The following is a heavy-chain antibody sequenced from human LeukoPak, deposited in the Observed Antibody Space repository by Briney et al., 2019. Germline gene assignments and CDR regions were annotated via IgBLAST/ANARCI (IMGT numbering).Heavy chain of an antibody. D-gene: IGHD3-16*01. CDR1: GFTFNAYS. CDR3: ARDGVPAYYYAMDV. Sequence: PGGSLRLSCAASGFTFNAYSMNWVRQAPGKGLEWVSCISSSGDYIYYADSLKGRFTISSDNAKNSLFLQMNSLRAEDTAVYYCARDGVPAYYYAMDVWGQGTTVTVSS. CDR2: ISSSGDYI. V-gene: IGHV3-21*01. J-gene: IGHJ6*02.